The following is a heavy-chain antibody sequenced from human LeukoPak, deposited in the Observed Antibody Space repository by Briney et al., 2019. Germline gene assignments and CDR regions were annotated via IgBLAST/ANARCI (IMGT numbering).Heavy chain of an antibody. CDR1: GGSISSGGYS. D-gene: IGHD2-2*01. J-gene: IGHJ6*02. CDR3: ARGPRPQIVVVPAAKVDV. Sequence: SQTLSLTCAVPGGSISSGGYSWSWIRQPPGKGLEWIGYIYHSGSTYYNPSLKSRVTISVDRSKNQFSLKLSSVTAADTAVYYCARGPRPQIVVVPAAKVDVWGQGTTVTVSS. V-gene: IGHV4-30-2*01. CDR2: IYHSGST.